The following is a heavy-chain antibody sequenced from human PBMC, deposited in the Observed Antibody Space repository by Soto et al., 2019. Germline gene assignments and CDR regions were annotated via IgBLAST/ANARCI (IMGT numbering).Heavy chain of an antibody. CDR2: ISSSSSYI. D-gene: IGHD4-17*01. J-gene: IGHJ2*01. CDR3: ARDRRDYGDYVSDWYFDL. V-gene: IGHV3-21*01. Sequence: PWGSLRLSCAASGFTFSSYSMNWVRQAPGKGLEWVSSISSSSSYIYYADSVKGRFTISRDNAKNSLYLQMNSLRAEGTAVYYCARDRRDYGDYVSDWYFDLWGRGTLVT. CDR1: GFTFSSYS.